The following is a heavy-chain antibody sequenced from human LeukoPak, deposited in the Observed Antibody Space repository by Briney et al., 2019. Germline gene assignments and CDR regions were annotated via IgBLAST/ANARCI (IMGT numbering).Heavy chain of an antibody. CDR3: ARGYRSASSYYFDY. V-gene: IGHV1-8*01. J-gene: IGHJ4*02. CDR2: MNPNSGNT. CDR1: GYTFTSYD. Sequence: ASVKVSCKASGYTFTSYDINWVRQATGQGLEWMGWMNPNSGNTGYAQKFQGRVTMTRNTSISTAYVELSSLRSEDTAVYYCARGYRSASSYYFDYWGQGTLVTVSS. D-gene: IGHD1-26*01.